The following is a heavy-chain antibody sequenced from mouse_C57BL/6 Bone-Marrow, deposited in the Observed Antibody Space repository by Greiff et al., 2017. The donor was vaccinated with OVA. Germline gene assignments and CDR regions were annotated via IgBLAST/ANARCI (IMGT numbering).Heavy chain of an antibody. CDR1: GYTFTDYE. V-gene: IGHV1-15*01. J-gene: IGHJ4*01. D-gene: IGHD2-5*01. Sequence: QVQLQQSGAELVRPGASVTLSCKASGYTFTDYEMHWVKQTPVPGLEWIGAIDPETGGTAYNQKFKGKAILPADKSSSTAYMELRSLTSEDSAVYYGTRGYSNYYAMDYWGQGTSVTVSS. CDR3: TRGYSNYYAMDY. CDR2: IDPETGGT.